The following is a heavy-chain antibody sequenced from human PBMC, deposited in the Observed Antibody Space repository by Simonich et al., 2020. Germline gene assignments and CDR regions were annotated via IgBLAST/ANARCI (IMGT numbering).Heavy chain of an antibody. CDR2: IKQDGSEK. Sequence: EVQLVESGGGLVQPGGSLRLSWAASGFTFSSYWMSWVRQAPGKGLEWVANIKQDGSEKYYVDSVKGRSTISRDNAKNSLYLQMNSLRAEDTAVYYCARDGLGTAYYYYMDVWGKGTTVTVSS. V-gene: IGHV3-7*01. J-gene: IGHJ6*03. CDR3: ARDGLGTAYYYYMDV. CDR1: GFTFSSYW. D-gene: IGHD7-27*01.